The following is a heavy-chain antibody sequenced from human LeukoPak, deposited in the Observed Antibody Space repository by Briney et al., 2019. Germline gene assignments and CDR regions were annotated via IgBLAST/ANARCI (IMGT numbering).Heavy chain of an antibody. CDR2: IYSGGST. Sequence: GGSLRLSCAASGFTFSSYSMNWVRQAPGKGLEWVSVIYSGGSTYYADSVKGRFTISRDNAKNSLYLQMNSLRAEDTAVYYCARDGDDYGDPAGFDYWGQGTLVTVSS. CDR1: GFTFSSYS. V-gene: IGHV3-66*01. J-gene: IGHJ4*02. CDR3: ARDGDDYGDPAGFDY. D-gene: IGHD4-17*01.